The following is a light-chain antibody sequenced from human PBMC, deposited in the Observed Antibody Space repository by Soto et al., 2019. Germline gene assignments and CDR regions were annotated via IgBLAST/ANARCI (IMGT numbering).Light chain of an antibody. CDR1: ISDIGGYNF. J-gene: IGLJ2*01. CDR3: ASSTRTTTLV. CDR2: DVN. Sequence: QSALTQPASVSGSPGQSITIASTGTISDIGGYNFISWYQHHPVKAPKLVIYDVNNRPSGISYRFSGSKSGNTASLTSSGLKAEDEADYYCASSTRTTTLVFGGGTKLTVL. V-gene: IGLV2-14*01.